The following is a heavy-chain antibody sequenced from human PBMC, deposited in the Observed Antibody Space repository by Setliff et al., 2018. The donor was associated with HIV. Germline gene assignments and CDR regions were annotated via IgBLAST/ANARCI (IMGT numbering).Heavy chain of an antibody. J-gene: IGHJ4*02. V-gene: IGHV3-15*01. CDR2: IRSKTDGGTT. CDR3: TTDGKGYYNFLSGYLAY. Sequence: PGGSLRLSCAASGFTFTNYWMSWVRQAPGKGLEWVGRIRSKTDGGTTDFAAPVEGRFAISRDDSKDTLYLQMNSLKTEDTAVYYCTTDGKGYYNFLSGYLAYWGQGTLVTVSS. CDR1: GFTFTNYW. D-gene: IGHD3-3*01.